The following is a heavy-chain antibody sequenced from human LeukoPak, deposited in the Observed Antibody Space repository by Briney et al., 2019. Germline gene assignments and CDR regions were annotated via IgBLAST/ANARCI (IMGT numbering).Heavy chain of an antibody. CDR3: ARMGETITGLRYFDWSQFDDAFDI. V-gene: IGHV4-28*01. CDR2: IYYSGST. D-gene: IGHD3-9*01. J-gene: IGHJ3*02. Sequence: LRLSCAASGFTFSSYAMSWVRQAPGKGLEWIGYIYYSGSTYYNPSLKSRVTMSVDTSKNQFSLKLSSVTAVDTAVYYCARMGETITGLRYFDWSQFDDAFDIWGQGTMVTVSS. CDR1: GFTFSSYAM.